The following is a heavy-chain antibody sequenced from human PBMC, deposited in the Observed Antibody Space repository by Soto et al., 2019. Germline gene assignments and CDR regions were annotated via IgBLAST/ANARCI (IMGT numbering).Heavy chain of an antibody. CDR3: AKDRGPTSYFDY. Sequence: VQLVASGGGVVQPGRSLRLSCAASGFTFSSYGMHWVRQAPGKGLEWVAVISYDGSNKYYADSVKGRFTISRDNSKNTLYLQMNSLRAEDTAVYYCAKDRGPTSYFDYWGQGTLVTVSS. D-gene: IGHD3-10*01. V-gene: IGHV3-30*18. CDR2: ISYDGSNK. J-gene: IGHJ4*02. CDR1: GFTFSSYG.